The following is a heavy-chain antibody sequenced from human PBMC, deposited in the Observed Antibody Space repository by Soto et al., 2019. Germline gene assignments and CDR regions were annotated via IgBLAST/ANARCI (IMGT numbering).Heavy chain of an antibody. CDR1: GGSISSYY. CDR3: ARYKSGYSSSAGAFDI. CDR2: IYYSGST. Sequence: SETLSLTCTVSGGSISSYYWSWIRQPPGKGLEWIGYIYYSGSTNYNPSLKSRVTISVDTSKNQFSLKLSSVTAADTAVYYCARYKSGYSSSAGAFDIWGQGTMVTVSS. D-gene: IGHD6-6*01. V-gene: IGHV4-59*01. J-gene: IGHJ3*02.